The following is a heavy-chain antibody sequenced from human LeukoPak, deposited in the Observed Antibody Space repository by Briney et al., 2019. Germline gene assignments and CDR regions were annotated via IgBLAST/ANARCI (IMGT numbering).Heavy chain of an antibody. CDR1: GGTFSSYA. V-gene: IGHV7-4-1*02. D-gene: IGHD3-10*01. CDR2: INTNTGNP. J-gene: IGHJ3*02. CDR3: ATPRRLLWFGEYSAFDI. Sequence: ASVKVSCKASGGTFSSYAISWVRQAPGQGLEWMGWINTNTGNPTYAQGFTGRFVFSLDTSVSTAYLQISSLKAEDTAVYYCATPRRLLWFGEYSAFDIWGQGTMVTASS.